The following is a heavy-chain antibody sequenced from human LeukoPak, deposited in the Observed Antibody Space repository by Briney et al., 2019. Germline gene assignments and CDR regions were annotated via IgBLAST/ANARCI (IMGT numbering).Heavy chain of an antibody. CDR1: GYTFTSYD. J-gene: IGHJ3*02. Sequence: GASVKVSCKASGYTFTSYDINWVRQATGQGLEWMGWINPNSGGTNYAQKFQGRVTMTRDTSISTAYMELSRLRSDDTAVYYCARDIVATIHAFDIWGQGTMVTVSS. V-gene: IGHV1-2*02. CDR2: INPNSGGT. CDR3: ARDIVATIHAFDI. D-gene: IGHD5-12*01.